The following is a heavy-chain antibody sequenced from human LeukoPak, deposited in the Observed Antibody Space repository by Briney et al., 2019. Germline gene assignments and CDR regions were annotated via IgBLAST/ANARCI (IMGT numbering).Heavy chain of an antibody. Sequence: GGSLRLSCAASGFTFSSYGMNWVRQAPGKGLEWVSAISGSGGSTYYADSVKGRFTISRDNSKNTLYLQMNSLRAEDTAVYYCAKTTVVTLEAFDIWGQGTMVTVSS. CDR2: ISGSGGST. CDR1: GFTFSSYG. J-gene: IGHJ3*02. V-gene: IGHV3-23*01. CDR3: AKTTVVTLEAFDI. D-gene: IGHD4-23*01.